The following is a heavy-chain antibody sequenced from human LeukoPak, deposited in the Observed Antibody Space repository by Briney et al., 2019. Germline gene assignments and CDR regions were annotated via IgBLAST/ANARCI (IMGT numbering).Heavy chain of an antibody. CDR2: MYYSGST. Sequence: SETLSLTCTVSGASISSYYWSGIQQPPGKGLEWIGYMYYSGSTNYNPSLKSRVTISVDTSKNQFSLKLSSVTAADTAVYCCARRSNDYGGLNYYYYYYMDVWGKGTTVTVSS. J-gene: IGHJ6*03. CDR3: ARRSNDYGGLNYYYYYYMDV. CDR1: GASISSYY. D-gene: IGHD4-23*01. V-gene: IGHV4-59*08.